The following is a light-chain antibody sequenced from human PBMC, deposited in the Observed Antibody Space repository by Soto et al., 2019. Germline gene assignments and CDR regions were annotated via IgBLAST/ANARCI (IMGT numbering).Light chain of an antibody. J-gene: IGKJ2*01. CDR2: GIS. CDR1: QSVTNRY. CDR3: QQYSSLPHT. Sequence: ESVLTQSPGTLSFSPGERATLSCRASQSVTNRYFAWYQQRPGQAPRLLIYGISNRATGIPDRFSGSGSGTDFSLTISRLEPEDFVVYYCQQYSSLPHTFGQGTKLEVK. V-gene: IGKV3-20*01.